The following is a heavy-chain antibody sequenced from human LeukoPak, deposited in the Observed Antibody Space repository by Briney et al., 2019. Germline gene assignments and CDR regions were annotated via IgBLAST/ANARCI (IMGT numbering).Heavy chain of an antibody. D-gene: IGHD3-9*01. V-gene: IGHV3-21*01. CDR1: GFTFSSYS. CDR3: AREVVAGYYT. J-gene: IGHJ5*02. CDR2: ISSSSSYI. Sequence: PGGTLTLSCAASGFTFSSYSMNWVRQAPGKGLEWVSSISSSSSYIYYADSVKGRFTISRDNAKNSLYLQMNSLRAEDTAVYYCAREVVAGYYTWGQGTLVTVSS.